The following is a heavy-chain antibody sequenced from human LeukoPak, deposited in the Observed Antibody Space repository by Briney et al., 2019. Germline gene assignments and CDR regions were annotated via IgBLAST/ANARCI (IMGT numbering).Heavy chain of an antibody. CDR1: GFPFSSYS. J-gene: IGHJ5*02. D-gene: IGHD3-10*01. CDR2: ISSSSSTI. V-gene: IGHV3-48*04. CDR3: ASLAMVRGVITSYNWFDP. Sequence: GGSLRLSCAASGFPFSSYSMNWVRQAPGKGLEWVSYISSSSSTIYYADSVKGRFTISRDNAKNSLYLQMNSLRAEDTAVYYCASLAMVRGVITSYNWFDPWGQGTLVTVSS.